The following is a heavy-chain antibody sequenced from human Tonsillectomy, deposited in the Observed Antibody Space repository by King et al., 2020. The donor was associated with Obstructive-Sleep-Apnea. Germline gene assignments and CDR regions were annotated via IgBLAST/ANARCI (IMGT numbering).Heavy chain of an antibody. CDR1: GFTFSSYS. J-gene: IGHJ4*02. V-gene: IGHV3-21*01. CDR3: ARDQLLVAGNRKLDY. CDR2: ISSSSSYI. Sequence: QLVQSGGGLVKPGGSLRLSCAASGFTFSSYSMNWVRQAPGKGLEWVSSISSSSSYIYYADSVKGRFTISRDNAKNSLYLQMNSLRAEDTAVYYCARDQLLVAGNRKLDYWGQGTLVTVSS. D-gene: IGHD6-19*01.